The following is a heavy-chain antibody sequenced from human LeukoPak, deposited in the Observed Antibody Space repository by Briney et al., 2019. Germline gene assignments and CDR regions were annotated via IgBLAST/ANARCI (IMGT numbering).Heavy chain of an antibody. D-gene: IGHD5-18*01. CDR3: ARGVMDTAMALYYFDY. V-gene: IGHV4-39*07. CDR1: GGSIRSSCYY. Sequence: PSETLSLTCTVSGGSIRSSCYYWGWIRQPPGKGLEWIGEIYHSGSTNYNPSLKSRVTISVDKSKNQFSLKLSSVTAADTAVYYCARGVMDTAMALYYFDYWGQGTLVTASS. CDR2: IYHSGST. J-gene: IGHJ4*02.